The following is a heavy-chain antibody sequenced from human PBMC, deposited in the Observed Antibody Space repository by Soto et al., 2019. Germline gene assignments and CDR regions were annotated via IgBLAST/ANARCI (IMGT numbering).Heavy chain of an antibody. CDR2: IIPIFGTA. CDR3: ASLVVDTARNWFDP. J-gene: IGHJ5*02. D-gene: IGHD5-18*01. CDR1: GGTFSSYA. V-gene: IGHV1-69*13. Sequence: SVKVSCKASGGTFSSYAISWVRQAPGQGLEWMGGIIPIFGTANYAQKFQGRVTITADESTSTAYMELSSLRSEDTAVYYCASLVVDTARNWFDPWGQGTLVTVSS.